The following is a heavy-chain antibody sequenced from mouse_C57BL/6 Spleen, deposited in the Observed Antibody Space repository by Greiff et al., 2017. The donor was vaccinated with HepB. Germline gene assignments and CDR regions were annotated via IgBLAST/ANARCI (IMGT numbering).Heavy chain of an antibody. CDR3: ARGDADLRYFDY. J-gene: IGHJ2*01. D-gene: IGHD1-1*01. CDR2: IYPRSGNT. V-gene: IGHV1-81*01. Sequence: VQLQQSGAELARPGASVKLSCKASGYTFTSYGISWVKQRTGQGLEWIGEIYPRSGNTYYNEKFKGKATLTADKSSSTAYMELRSLTSEDSAVYFCARGDADLRYFDYWGQGTTLTVSS. CDR1: GYTFTSYG.